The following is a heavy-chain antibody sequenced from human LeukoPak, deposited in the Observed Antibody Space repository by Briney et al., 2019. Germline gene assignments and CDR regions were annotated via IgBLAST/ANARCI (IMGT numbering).Heavy chain of an antibody. V-gene: IGHV3-23*01. CDR1: GFTFNSYA. D-gene: IGHD3-3*01. CDR3: ARGGGLRFLEWLSTFVDY. CDR2: ISGGATGT. J-gene: IGHJ4*02. Sequence: GGSLRLSCAASGFTFNSYAMSWVRQAPGKGLEWVSGISGGATGTYYTDSVKGRFTISRDNAKNSLYLQMNSLRAEETAVYYCARGGGLRFLEWLSTFVDYWGQGTLVTVSS.